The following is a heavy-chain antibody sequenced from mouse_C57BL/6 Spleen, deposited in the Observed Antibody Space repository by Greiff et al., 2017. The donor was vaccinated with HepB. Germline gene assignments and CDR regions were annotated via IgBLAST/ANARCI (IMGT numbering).Heavy chain of an antibody. D-gene: IGHD2-5*01. V-gene: IGHV1-80*01. CDR2: IYPGDGDT. CDR1: GYAFSSYW. Sequence: QVQLQQSGAELVKPGASVKISCKASGYAFSSYWMNWVKQRPGKGLEWIGQIYPGDGDTNYNGKFKGKATLTADKSSSTAYMQLSSLTSEDSAVYFCARSRYSNYYWYFDVWGTGTTVTVSS. J-gene: IGHJ1*03. CDR3: ARSRYSNYYWYFDV.